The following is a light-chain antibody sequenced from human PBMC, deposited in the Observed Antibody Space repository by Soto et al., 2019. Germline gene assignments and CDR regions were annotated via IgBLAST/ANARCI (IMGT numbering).Light chain of an antibody. CDR2: WAS. V-gene: IGKV4-1*01. CDR3: QQYFSSPQT. Sequence: DIVMTQSPDSLAVSLGQRATFYCKSSQSLLYTSTNKNFLAWYQQKPGQPPRLLISWASTRGSGVPDRFSGSGSGTEFTLTISSLQAEDVEIYYCQQYFSSPQTFGQGTKVDIK. CDR1: QSLLYTSTNKNF. J-gene: IGKJ1*01.